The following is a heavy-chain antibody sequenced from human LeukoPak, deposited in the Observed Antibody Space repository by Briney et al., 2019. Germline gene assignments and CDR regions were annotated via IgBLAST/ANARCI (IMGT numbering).Heavy chain of an antibody. CDR3: ARDQRVTGRPDIDY. CDR2: ISSDGSST. Sequence: PGGSLRLSCAASGFTFRNHWMHWVRQTPGKRLVWVSRISSDGSSTTYADSVKGRFTISRDNAKNTLYLQMNNLRAEDTAMYYCARDQRVTGRPDIDYWGQGTLVIVSS. J-gene: IGHJ4*02. V-gene: IGHV3-74*03. CDR1: GFTFRNHW. D-gene: IGHD6-6*01.